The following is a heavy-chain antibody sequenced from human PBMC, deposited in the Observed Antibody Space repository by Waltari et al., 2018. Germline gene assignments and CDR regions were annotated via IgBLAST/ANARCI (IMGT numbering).Heavy chain of an antibody. CDR2: ISGSGGST. D-gene: IGHD4-17*01. Sequence: EVQLLESGGGLVQPGGSLRLSCAASGLPFTSYAMSWARQAPGKGLEWVSAISGSGGSTYYADSVKGRFTISRDNSKNTLYLQMNSLRAEDTAVYYCAKEPDGDYSFDYWGQGTLVTVSS. CDR3: AKEPDGDYSFDY. CDR1: GLPFTSYA. V-gene: IGHV3-23*01. J-gene: IGHJ4*02.